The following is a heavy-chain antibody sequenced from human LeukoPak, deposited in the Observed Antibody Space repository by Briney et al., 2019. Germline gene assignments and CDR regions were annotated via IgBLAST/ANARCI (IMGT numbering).Heavy chain of an antibody. CDR3: ARGVGSGYPDY. J-gene: IGHJ4*02. Sequence: SETLSLTCTVSGGSISSYYWTWIRQTPGKGLEWIAYIHYNGNTKSNPSLKSRVTISLDTSKNQFSLKLTSVTAADTALYYCARGVGSGYPDYWGQGTLVTVSS. CDR2: IHYNGNT. V-gene: IGHV4-59*01. CDR1: GGSISSYY. D-gene: IGHD3-22*01.